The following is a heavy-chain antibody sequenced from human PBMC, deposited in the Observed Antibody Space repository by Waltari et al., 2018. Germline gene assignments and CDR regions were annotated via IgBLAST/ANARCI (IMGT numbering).Heavy chain of an antibody. CDR1: GYSFTSYA. CDR2: INTNRGNP. V-gene: IGHV7-4-1*02. D-gene: IGHD2-2*01. Sequence: QVELVQSGPELKKPGASVTVSCRASGYSFTSYAITWVRQAPGRGFELMGWINTNRGNPTYVQSFTGRFVFSLDTSVSTAFLQINSLEAEDTAVYYCAREVVPAATIVVNWFDPWGQGTLVTVSS. J-gene: IGHJ5*02. CDR3: AREVVPAATIVVNWFDP.